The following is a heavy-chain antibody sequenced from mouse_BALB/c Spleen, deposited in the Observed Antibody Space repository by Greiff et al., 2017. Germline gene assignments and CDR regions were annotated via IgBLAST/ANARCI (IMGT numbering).Heavy chain of an antibody. CDR2: INPGSGGT. D-gene: IGHD2-14*01. Sequence: QVQLQQSGAELVRPGTSVKVSCKASGYAFTNYLIEWVKQRPGQGLEWIGVINPGSGGTNYNEKFKGKATLTSDKSSSTAYMELSSLTSEDSAVYYCARGEVLLMDYWGQGTSVTVSS. J-gene: IGHJ4*01. V-gene: IGHV1-54*01. CDR3: ARGEVLLMDY. CDR1: GYAFTNYL.